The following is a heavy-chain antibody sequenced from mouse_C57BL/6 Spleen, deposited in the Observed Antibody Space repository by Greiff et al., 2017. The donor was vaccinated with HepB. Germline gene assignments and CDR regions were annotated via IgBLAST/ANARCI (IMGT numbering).Heavy chain of an antibody. V-gene: IGHV1-50*01. D-gene: IGHD3-1*01. J-gene: IGHJ2*01. CDR3: ARGGAPRDY. CDR2: IDPSDSYT. Sequence: QVHVKQPGAELVKPGASVKLSCKASGYTFTSYWMQWVKQRPGQGLEWIGEIDPSDSYTNYNQKFKGKATLTVDTSSSTAYMQLSSLTSEDAAVYYCARGGAPRDYWGQGTTLTVSS. CDR1: GYTFTSYW.